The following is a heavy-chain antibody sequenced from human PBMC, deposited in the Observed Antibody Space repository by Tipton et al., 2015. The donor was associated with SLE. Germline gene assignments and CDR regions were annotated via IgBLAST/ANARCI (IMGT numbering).Heavy chain of an antibody. CDR1: GFSFSNYW. J-gene: IGHJ5*01. CDR2: IDSDGGTT. D-gene: IGHD3-16*01. Sequence: SLRLSCAASGFSFSNYWIHWVRQVPGKGLVWVSHIDSDGGTTSYADSVKGRFTISRDNAKNMLYLQMNSLRAEDTAVYYCTRVALRVWFNRFDSWGQGTLVTVSS. CDR3: TRVALRVWFNRFDS. V-gene: IGHV3-74*01.